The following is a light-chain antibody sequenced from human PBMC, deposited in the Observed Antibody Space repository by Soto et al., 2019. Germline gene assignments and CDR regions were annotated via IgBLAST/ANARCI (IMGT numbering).Light chain of an antibody. Sequence: QSVLTQEPSASGAAGQGVTISCSGSDSNIGSNSVYWYQHLPKTAPKLLIYYNNQRPSGVPDRFSGSRSGTSASLAISGIRSEDEPDYYCAAWADSLRACVFGTGTKVTVL. CDR1: DSNIGSNS. CDR3: AAWADSLRACV. J-gene: IGLJ1*01. V-gene: IGLV1-47*02. CDR2: YNN.